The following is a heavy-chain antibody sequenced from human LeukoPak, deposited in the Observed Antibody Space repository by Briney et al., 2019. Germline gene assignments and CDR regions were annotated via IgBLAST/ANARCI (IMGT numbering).Heavy chain of an antibody. V-gene: IGHV4-59*11. CDR3: ARVPYSSSSYFDY. Sequence: PSETLSLTCTVSGGSISSHYWSWIRQPPGKGLEWIGYIYYSGSTNYNPSLKSRVTISVDTSKNQFSLKLSFVTAADTAVYYCARVPYSSSSYFDYWGQGTLVTVSS. D-gene: IGHD6-6*01. J-gene: IGHJ4*02. CDR1: GGSISSHY. CDR2: IYYSGST.